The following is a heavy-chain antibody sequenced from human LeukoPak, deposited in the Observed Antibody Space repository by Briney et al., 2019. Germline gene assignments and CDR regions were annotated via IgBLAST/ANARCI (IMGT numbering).Heavy chain of an antibody. V-gene: IGHV3-30-3*01. D-gene: IGHD3-10*02. CDR1: GFSFSSYA. J-gene: IGHJ4*02. CDR2: ISNDESNK. Sequence: PGGSLRLSCAASGFSFSSYAMHWVRQAPGKGLEWVAVISNDESNKYYADSVKGRFTISRDSSKNTLSLQMSSLRAEDTAVYYCARDVRAGPRHNGNFDYWGQGTLVTVSS. CDR3: ARDVRAGPRHNGNFDY.